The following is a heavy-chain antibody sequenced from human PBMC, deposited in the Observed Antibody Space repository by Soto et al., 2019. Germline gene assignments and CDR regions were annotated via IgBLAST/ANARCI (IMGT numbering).Heavy chain of an antibody. CDR3: AGGYNGTIDY. D-gene: IGHD5-12*01. Sequence: SQTLSLTCAISGDSVSRNSATSNWIRQSPSRGLEWLGRTYYRSKWYNDYAVSLKSRITINPDTSKNQFSLQLNSVTPEDTAVYYCAGGYNGTIDYWGQGTLVTVSS. CDR1: GDSVSRNSAT. CDR2: TYYRSKWYN. J-gene: IGHJ4*02. V-gene: IGHV6-1*01.